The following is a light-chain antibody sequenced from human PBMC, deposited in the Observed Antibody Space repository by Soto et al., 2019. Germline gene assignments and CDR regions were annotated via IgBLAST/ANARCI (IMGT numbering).Light chain of an antibody. CDR1: SPNIGADYE. V-gene: IGLV1-40*01. CDR2: GNT. Sequence: QAVLTQPPSVSGAPGQRVIISCTGGSPNIGADYEVHWYQQLPGTAPKLLIYGNTNRPSGVPDRFSGSKSGSSASLAITGLQAEDEADYYCQSYDSSLSGLWVFGGGTQLTVL. CDR3: QSYDSSLSGLWV. J-gene: IGLJ3*02.